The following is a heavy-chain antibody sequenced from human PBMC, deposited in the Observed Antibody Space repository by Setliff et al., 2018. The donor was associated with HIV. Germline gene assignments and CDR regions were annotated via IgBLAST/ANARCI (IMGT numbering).Heavy chain of an antibody. CDR2: IYSSGST. Sequence: SETLSLTCTVSGVSISTYYWIWIRQSPGKGLEWIGYIYSSGSTNSNPSLSSRVSMSVDTSKRQFSLHLTSVTAADTAIYYCARDPSQYLDFLFDPQPFNVWGHGTMVTVSS. D-gene: IGHD3-9*01. CDR1: GVSISTYY. J-gene: IGHJ3*01. CDR3: ARDPSQYLDFLFDPQPFNV. V-gene: IGHV4-59*01.